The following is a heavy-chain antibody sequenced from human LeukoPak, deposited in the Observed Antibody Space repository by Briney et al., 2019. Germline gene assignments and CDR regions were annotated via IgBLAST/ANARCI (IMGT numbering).Heavy chain of an antibody. D-gene: IGHD1-1*01. Sequence: GGSLRRSCAASGFTFSDYYMSWIRQAPGKGLECVSYISSSSTYTNYADSVKGRFTISRDNAKNSLYLQMNSLRAEDTAVYYCARVGSGTWFDPWGQGTLVTVSS. CDR1: GFTFSDYY. CDR3: ARVGSGTWFDP. J-gene: IGHJ5*02. CDR2: ISSSSTYT. V-gene: IGHV3-11*06.